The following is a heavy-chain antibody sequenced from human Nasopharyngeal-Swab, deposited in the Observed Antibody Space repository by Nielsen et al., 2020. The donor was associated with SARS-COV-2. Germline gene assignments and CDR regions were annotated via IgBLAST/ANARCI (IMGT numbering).Heavy chain of an antibody. CDR3: ARGSSADSGWGYY. Sequence: GGSLRLSCAASGFTFSSYWMHWVRQVPGKGLVWVSRINNDGSSTYYADSVKGRFTISRDNAKNTLYLQMNSLRAEHTAVYYCARGSSADSGWGYYWGQGTLVTVSS. J-gene: IGHJ4*02. CDR2: INNDGSST. V-gene: IGHV3-74*01. CDR1: GFTFSSYW. D-gene: IGHD2-15*01.